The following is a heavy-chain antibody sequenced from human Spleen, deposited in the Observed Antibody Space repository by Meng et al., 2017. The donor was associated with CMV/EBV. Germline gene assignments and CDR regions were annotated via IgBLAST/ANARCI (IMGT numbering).Heavy chain of an antibody. J-gene: IGHJ4*02. CDR2: INHSGST. Sequence: GGGLGKAWGALGRTCGGCGGSFSGYCGGGSRQPPGKGREWMGEINHSGSTNYNPSLKSRVTISVDTSKNQFSLKLSSVTAADTAVYYCARVRRARDIDYWGQGTLVTVSS. CDR3: ARVRRARDIDY. CDR1: GGSFSGYC. V-gene: IGHV4-34*01.